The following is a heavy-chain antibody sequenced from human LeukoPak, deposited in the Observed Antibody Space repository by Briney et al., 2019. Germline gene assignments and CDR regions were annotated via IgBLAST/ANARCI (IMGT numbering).Heavy chain of an antibody. Sequence: GGSLRLSCAASGFTFSEYTIHWVRQAPGKGLEWVAVMSNDGSIKKYANSVKGRFTISRDNSKSTLYLQMDSLRAEDTAVYYCARAADTAMVMQYDYWGQGTLVTVSS. CDR1: GFTFSEYT. D-gene: IGHD5-18*01. J-gene: IGHJ4*02. CDR2: MSNDGSIK. CDR3: ARAADTAMVMQYDY. V-gene: IGHV3-30-3*01.